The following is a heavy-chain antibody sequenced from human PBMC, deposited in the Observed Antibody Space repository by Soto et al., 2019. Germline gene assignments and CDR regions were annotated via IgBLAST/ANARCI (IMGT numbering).Heavy chain of an antibody. CDR3: ARGLSLWFGELSRRGGYYYYMDV. D-gene: IGHD3-10*01. Sequence: QVQLQQWGAGLLKPSETLSLTCAVYGGSFRGYQWTWIRQTPGKGLEWIGEINDSGNINYNPSLKGRVTILLDTPKKQISLRLSSVTAADSAVYYCARGLSLWFGELSRRGGYYYYMDVWGKGTTVTVSS. CDR1: GGSFRGYQ. V-gene: IGHV4-34*01. CDR2: INDSGNI. J-gene: IGHJ6*03.